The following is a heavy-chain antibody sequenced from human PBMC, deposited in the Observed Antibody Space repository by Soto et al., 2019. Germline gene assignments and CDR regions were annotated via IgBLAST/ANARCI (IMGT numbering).Heavy chain of an antibody. V-gene: IGHV3-23*01. Sequence: EVQLLESGGGLVQPAGSLRLSCAASGFTFSSYAMSWVRQAPGKGLEWVSAISGSGGSTYYADSVKGRFTISRANSKNTLYRQMNSLRAEDTAVYYCAKGALNVVVVAATNGFDPWGQGTLVTVSS. J-gene: IGHJ5*02. CDR1: GFTFSSYA. CDR2: ISGSGGST. CDR3: AKGALNVVVVAATNGFDP. D-gene: IGHD2-15*01.